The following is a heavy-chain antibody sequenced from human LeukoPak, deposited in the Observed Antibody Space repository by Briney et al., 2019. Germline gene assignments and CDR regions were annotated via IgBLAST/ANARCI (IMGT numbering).Heavy chain of an antibody. D-gene: IGHD2-15*01. CDR2: IIGSVGGT. Sequence: GCLRLSCAASGFTFSSYAMSWVRQAPGKGLEWVSAIIGSVGGTYYADSVKGRFTISRENSKNTLYLQMNSLRAEDTAVYYCAKDGGYCSGGSCSEDYYYYYMDVWGKGTTVTVSS. CDR1: GFTFSSYA. J-gene: IGHJ6*03. V-gene: IGHV3-23*01. CDR3: AKDGGYCSGGSCSEDYYYYYMDV.